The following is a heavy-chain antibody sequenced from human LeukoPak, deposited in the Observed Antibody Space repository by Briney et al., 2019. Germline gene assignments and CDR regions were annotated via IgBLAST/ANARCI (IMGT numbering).Heavy chain of an antibody. CDR1: GGSISSYY. Sequence: SETLSLTCTVSGGSISSYYWSWIRQPPGKGLEWIGYIYYSGSTNYNPSPKSRVTISVDTSKNQFSLKLSSVTAADTAVYYCARVVTMVRGVIMKGGWFDPWGQGTLVTVSS. J-gene: IGHJ5*02. CDR2: IYYSGST. CDR3: ARVVTMVRGVIMKGGWFDP. D-gene: IGHD3-10*01. V-gene: IGHV4-59*01.